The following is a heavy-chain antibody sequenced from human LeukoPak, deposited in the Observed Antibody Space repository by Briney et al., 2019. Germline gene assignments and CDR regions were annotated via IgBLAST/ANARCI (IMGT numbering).Heavy chain of an antibody. CDR3: AKSRYDSSGYYYGSLDY. J-gene: IGHJ4*02. D-gene: IGHD3-22*01. Sequence: GGSLRLSCAASGFTFSSYAMRWVRQAPGKGLEWVSAISGSGGSTYYADSVKGRFTISRDNSKNTLYLQMNSLRAEDTAVYYCAKSRYDSSGYYYGSLDYWGQGTLVTVSS. CDR1: GFTFSSYA. V-gene: IGHV3-23*01. CDR2: ISGSGGST.